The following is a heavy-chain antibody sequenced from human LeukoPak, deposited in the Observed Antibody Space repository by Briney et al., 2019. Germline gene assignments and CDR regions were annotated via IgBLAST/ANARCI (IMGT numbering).Heavy chain of an antibody. CDR3: ARDDIVVVTPILI. CDR2: LSGSVGST. J-gene: IGHJ4*02. V-gene: IGHV3-23*01. CDR1: GFTFSSYA. D-gene: IGHD2-21*02. Sequence: GGSLRLSCAASGFTFSSYAMSWVRQAPGKGLEWVSTLSGSVGSTYYADSVKGRFTISRDNSKNTIYLQMNSLRVEDTAVYYCARDDIVVVTPILIWGQGTLVTVSS.